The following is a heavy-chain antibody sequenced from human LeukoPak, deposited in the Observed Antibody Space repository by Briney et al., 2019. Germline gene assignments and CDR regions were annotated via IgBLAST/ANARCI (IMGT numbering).Heavy chain of an antibody. D-gene: IGHD2-21*01. J-gene: IGHJ4*02. V-gene: IGHV1-18*01. CDR2: ISAYNGNT. Sequence: ASVKVSCKASGYTFTSYSVSWVRQAPGQGLEWMGWISAYNGNTNYAQKLQGRVTMTTDTSTSTAYMELRSLRSDDTAVYYCARDKGLAYCGGDCPGDFDYWGQGTLVTVSS. CDR1: GYTFTSYS. CDR3: ARDKGLAYCGGDCPGDFDY.